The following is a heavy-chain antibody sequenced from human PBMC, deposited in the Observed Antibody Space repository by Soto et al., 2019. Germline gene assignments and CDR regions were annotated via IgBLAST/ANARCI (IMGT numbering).Heavy chain of an antibody. Sequence: EQLVESGGDVVQPGGSLRLSCAASGFTLTRQAMHWGRQAPGKGLEWVAVLSYDGIAQYYADTVKGRFTISRDNSKNTLDLQMNRLRVEDTALYYCVKGGWYGSSSPSDRWGQGTLGTVSS. D-gene: IGHD6-6*01. J-gene: IGHJ5*02. CDR2: LSYDGIAQ. CDR1: GFTLTRQA. V-gene: IGHV3-30*18. CDR3: VKGGWYGSSSPSDR.